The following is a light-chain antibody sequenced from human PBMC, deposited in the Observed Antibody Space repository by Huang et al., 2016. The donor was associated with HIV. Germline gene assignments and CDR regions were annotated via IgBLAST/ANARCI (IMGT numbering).Light chain of an antibody. CDR1: QNVLYGSDNNND. CDR3: QQYYNTPIT. CDR2: WAS. Sequence: DIVMTQSPDSLAVSLGERATIHCKSSQNVLYGSDNNNDLAWYQQKPGQPPNLLIYWASTRESGVPDRFSGSGSGTDFTLTISSLQAEDVAVYYCQQYYNTPITFGQGTRLEI. J-gene: IGKJ5*01. V-gene: IGKV4-1*01.